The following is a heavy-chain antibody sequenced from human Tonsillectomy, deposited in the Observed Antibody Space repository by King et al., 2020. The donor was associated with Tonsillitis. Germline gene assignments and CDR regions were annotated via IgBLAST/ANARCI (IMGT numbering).Heavy chain of an antibody. D-gene: IGHD3-10*01. V-gene: IGHV3-9*01. CDR2: ISWNSGSI. J-gene: IGHJ5*02. Sequence: VQLVESGGGLVQPGRSLRLSCAASGFTFDDYAMHWVRQAPGKGLEWFSGISWNSGSIGYADSVKGRFTISRDNAKNSLYLQMNSLRAEDTALYYCAKDYYGSGTSWFDPCGQGTLVTVSS. CDR1: GFTFDDYA. CDR3: AKDYYGSGTSWFDP.